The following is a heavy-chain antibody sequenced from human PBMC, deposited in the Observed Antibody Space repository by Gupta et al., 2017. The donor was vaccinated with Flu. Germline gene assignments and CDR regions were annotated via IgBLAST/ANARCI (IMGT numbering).Heavy chain of an antibody. D-gene: IGHD4-17*01. J-gene: IGHJ4*02. CDR3: ARGVYGDYANFDY. Sequence: QVQLQQSGPGLVKPSQTLSLTCAISGDSVSSKSVAWNWIRQSPSRGLEWLGRTYYRSKWYNDYAVSVKSRIIINPDTSKNHFSLQLNSVTPEDTAVYFCARGVYGDYANFDYWGQGTLVTVSS. CDR2: TYYRSKWYN. CDR1: GDSVSSKSVA. V-gene: IGHV6-1*01.